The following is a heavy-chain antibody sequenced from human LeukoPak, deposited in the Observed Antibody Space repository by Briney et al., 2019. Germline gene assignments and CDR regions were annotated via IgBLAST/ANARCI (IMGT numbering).Heavy chain of an antibody. V-gene: IGHV1-69*13. D-gene: IGHD1-1*01. CDR2: IIPIFGTA. CDR3: ARDPRNGGGQY. J-gene: IGHJ4*02. Sequence: ASVKVSCKASGGTFSSYAISWVRQAPGQGLEWMGEIIPIFGTANYAQKFQGRVTITADESTSTAYMELSSLRSEDTAVYYCARDPRNGGGQYWGQGTLVTVSS. CDR1: GGTFSSYA.